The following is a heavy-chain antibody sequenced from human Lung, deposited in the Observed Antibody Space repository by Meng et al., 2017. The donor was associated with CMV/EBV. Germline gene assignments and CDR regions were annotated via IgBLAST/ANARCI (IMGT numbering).Heavy chain of an antibody. D-gene: IGHD4/OR15-4a*01. J-gene: IGHJ4*02. CDR1: GYTITSYY. V-gene: IGHV1-2*02. CDR3: ARDDYGPFNY. Sequence: QVQLVPSGVAWKKPGASEKVSCRASGYTITSYYIHWIRQAPGQGLEWMGWIDPRRGDTKYAQRFQGRVTLTRDTSIDTVYMELTSLTSDDTAVYYCARDDYGPFNYWGQGTLVTVSS. CDR2: IDPRRGDT.